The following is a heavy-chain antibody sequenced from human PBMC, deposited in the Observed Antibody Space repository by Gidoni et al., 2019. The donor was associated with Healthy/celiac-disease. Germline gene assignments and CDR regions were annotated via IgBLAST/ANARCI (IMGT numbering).Heavy chain of an antibody. CDR2: IYHSGST. Sequence: QVQLQESGPGLVKPSGTLSLTCAVSGGSISSSNWWSWVRQPPGKGLEWIGEIYHSGSTNYNPSIKSRVTISVDKSKNQFSLKLSSVTAADTAVYYCARRYDYIWGSYRPPFDYWGQGTLVTGSS. V-gene: IGHV4-4*02. CDR3: ARRYDYIWGSYRPPFDY. CDR1: GGSISSSNW. J-gene: IGHJ4*02. D-gene: IGHD3-16*02.